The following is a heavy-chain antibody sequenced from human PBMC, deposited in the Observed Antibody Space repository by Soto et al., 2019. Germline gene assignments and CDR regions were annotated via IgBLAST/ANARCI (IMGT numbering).Heavy chain of an antibody. V-gene: IGHV3-74*01. D-gene: IGHD6-19*01. CDR1: GFTFSSYW. J-gene: IGHJ6*03. CDR3: ARGSSGWYYYYYMDV. CDR2: INIDGSST. Sequence: GGSLRLSCAASGFTFSSYWMHWVRQAPGKGLVWVSRINIDGSSTSYADSVKGRFTISRDNAKNTLYLQMNSLRAEDTAVYYCARGSSGWYYYYYMDVWGKGTTVTVSS.